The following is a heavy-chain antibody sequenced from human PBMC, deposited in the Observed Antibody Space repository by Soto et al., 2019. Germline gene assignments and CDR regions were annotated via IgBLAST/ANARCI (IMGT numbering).Heavy chain of an antibody. CDR2: ISAYNGNT. CDR3: AREGGYFDY. D-gene: IGHD2-15*01. Sequence: ASVKVSCKVSGYTLTELSMHWVRQAPGKGLEWMGWISAYNGNTSYAQKFQGRVTLTTDTSTSTAYMELKSLTSDDTAVYYCAREGGYFDYWGQGTLVTVSS. V-gene: IGHV1-18*01. J-gene: IGHJ4*02. CDR1: GYTLTELS.